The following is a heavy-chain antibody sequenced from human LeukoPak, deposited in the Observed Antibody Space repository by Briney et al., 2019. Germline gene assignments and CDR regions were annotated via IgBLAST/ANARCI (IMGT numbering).Heavy chain of an antibody. D-gene: IGHD5-12*01. CDR3: ARDSYGGYVGYNWFDP. V-gene: IGHV1-46*01. CDR1: GYTFTSYY. J-gene: IGHJ5*02. CDR2: INPSGGST. Sequence: GASVKVSCKASGYTFTSYYMHWVRQAPGQGLEWMGIINPSGGSTSYAQKFQGRVTMTRDTSTSTVYMELSSLRSEDTAVYYCARDSYGGYVGYNWFDPWGQGTLVTVSS.